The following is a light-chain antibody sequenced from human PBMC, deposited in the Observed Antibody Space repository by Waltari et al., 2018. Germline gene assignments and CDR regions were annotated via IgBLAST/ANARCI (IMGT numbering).Light chain of an antibody. CDR2: VNSDGSH. CDR1: SGHSSNI. Sequence: QLVLTQSPSASASLGASVKLTCTLSSGHSSNIIAWLQQRPERGPRYLMTVNSDGSHSKGDDIPVRFSGASSGAERYLTISSLQSEDEADYYCETGGHGTWVFGGGTKLTVL. CDR3: ETGGHGTWV. J-gene: IGLJ3*02. V-gene: IGLV4-69*01.